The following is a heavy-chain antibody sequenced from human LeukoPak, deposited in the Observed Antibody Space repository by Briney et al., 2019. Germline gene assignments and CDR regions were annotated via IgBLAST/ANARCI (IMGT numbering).Heavy chain of an antibody. CDR2: IYPGDSDI. Sequence: GEPLKISCKASGYSFTNSWIGWVRQMPGKGLEWMGIIYPGDSDIRYSPSFQGQVTISADKSISTAYLQWSSLKASDTAMYYCARKRLRGVSYFAFWGQGTLVTVSS. CDR3: ARKRLRGVSYFAF. V-gene: IGHV5-51*01. J-gene: IGHJ4*02. CDR1: GYSFTNSW. D-gene: IGHD3-10*01.